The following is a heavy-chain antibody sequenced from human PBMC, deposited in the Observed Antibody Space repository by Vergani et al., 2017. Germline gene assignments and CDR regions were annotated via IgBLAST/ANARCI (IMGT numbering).Heavy chain of an antibody. CDR2: IYYSGST. CDR3: ARVERSGWSRGDAFDI. J-gene: IGHJ3*02. D-gene: IGHD6-19*01. Sequence: QVQLQESGPVLVKPSETLSLTCTVSGGSISSYYWSWIRQPPGKGLEWIGYIYYSGSTNYNPSLKSRVTISVDTSKNQFSLKLSSVTAADTAVYYCARVERSGWSRGDAFDIWGQGTMVTVSS. CDR1: GGSISSYY. V-gene: IGHV4-59*01.